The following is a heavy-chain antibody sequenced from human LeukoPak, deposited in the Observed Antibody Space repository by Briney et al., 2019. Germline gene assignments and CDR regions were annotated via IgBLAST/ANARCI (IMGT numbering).Heavy chain of an antibody. J-gene: IGHJ2*01. CDR3: ARGSGDIVVVPAALSRITDWYFDL. Sequence: GASVKVSCKASGGTFSSYAISWVRQAPGQGLEWMGGIIPIFGTANYAQKFQGRVTITADKSTSTAYMELSSLRSEDTAVYYCARGSGDIVVVPAALSRITDWYFDLWGRGTPVTVSS. V-gene: IGHV1-69*06. CDR1: GGTFSSYA. D-gene: IGHD2-2*01. CDR2: IIPIFGTA.